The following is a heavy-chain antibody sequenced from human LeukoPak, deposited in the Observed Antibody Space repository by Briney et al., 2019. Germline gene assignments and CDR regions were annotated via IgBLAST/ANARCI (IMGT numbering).Heavy chain of an antibody. CDR2: IIPIFGTA. J-gene: IGHJ4*02. Sequence: ASVKVSCKASGGTFSSYAISWVRQAPGQGLEWMGGIIPIFGTANYAQKFQGRVTITADESTSTAYMELSSLRSEATAVYYCASQYCSGGSCYHRFDYWGQGTLVTVSS. CDR1: GGTFSSYA. D-gene: IGHD2-15*01. CDR3: ASQYCSGGSCYHRFDY. V-gene: IGHV1-69*13.